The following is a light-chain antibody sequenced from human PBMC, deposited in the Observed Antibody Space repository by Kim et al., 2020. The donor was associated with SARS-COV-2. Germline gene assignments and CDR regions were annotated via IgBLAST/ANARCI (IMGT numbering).Light chain of an antibody. CDR2: YNS. Sequence: SYELTQPPSVSVAPGKTATITCGGNNLGSNNVHWYQQRPGQAPLLVIYYNSDRPSGIPERFSGSHSGNTATLTISRVEAGDEADYYCQVWDPITRLYVVFGGGTQLTVL. CDR1: NLGSNN. V-gene: IGLV3-21*04. CDR3: QVWDPITRLYVV. J-gene: IGLJ2*01.